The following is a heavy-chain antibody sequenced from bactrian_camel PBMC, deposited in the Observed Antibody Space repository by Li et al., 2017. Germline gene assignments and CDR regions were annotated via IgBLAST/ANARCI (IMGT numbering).Heavy chain of an antibody. CDR1: EYTGTLHC. CDR3: AADYRRGWSCSVGRNEYNN. D-gene: IGHD1*01. J-gene: IGHJ4*01. V-gene: IGHV3S25*01. CDR2: IHAGGTS. Sequence: LQLVESGGDSVQAGGSLTLSCAAVEYTGTLHCMGWFRQGPGKEREGVASIHAGGTSYYADWVKGRFTISRDNAKNTMELQMNGLKPEDTGMYVCAADYRRGWSCSVGRNEYNNWGQGTQVTVS.